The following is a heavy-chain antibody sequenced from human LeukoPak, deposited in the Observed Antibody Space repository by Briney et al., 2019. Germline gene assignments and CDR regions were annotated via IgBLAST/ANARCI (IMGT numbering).Heavy chain of an antibody. Sequence: GGSLRLSCAASGFTFSSYSMNWVRQAPGKGLEWVSYISSSSSTIYYADSVKGRFTISRDNAKNSLYLQMNSLRAEDTAVYYCARGRRRITMVRGVLGYFDYWGQGTLVTVSS. CDR2: ISSSSSTI. V-gene: IGHV3-48*04. CDR1: GFTFSSYS. CDR3: ARGRRRITMVRGVLGYFDY. D-gene: IGHD3-10*01. J-gene: IGHJ4*02.